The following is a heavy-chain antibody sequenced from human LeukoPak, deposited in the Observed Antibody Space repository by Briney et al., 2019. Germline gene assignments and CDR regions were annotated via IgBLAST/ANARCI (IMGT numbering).Heavy chain of an antibody. Sequence: SETLSLTCTVSGGSISSGDYYWSWIRQHPGKGLEWIGYIYYSGSTYYNPSLKSRVTISIDTSKNQFSLKLSSVTAADTAVYYCARDLIAPSGFDPWGQGTLVTVSS. CDR3: ARDLIAPSGFDP. D-gene: IGHD2/OR15-2a*01. CDR1: GGSISSGDYY. J-gene: IGHJ5*02. V-gene: IGHV4-31*03. CDR2: IYYSGST.